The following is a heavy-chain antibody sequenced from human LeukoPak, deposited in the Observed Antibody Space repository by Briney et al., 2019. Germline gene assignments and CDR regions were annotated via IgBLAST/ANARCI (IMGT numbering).Heavy chain of an antibody. CDR2: ISYEGSNK. J-gene: IGHJ4*02. CDR3: AKGWQWLSSF. CDR1: GFTFSRYG. Sequence: GGSLRLSCAASGFTFSRYGMHWVRQAPGKGLEWVAVISYEGSNKYYTDSVKGRFTVSRDNSKNTLYLQMNSLRAEDTAVYYCAKGWQWLSSFWGQGTLVTVSS. V-gene: IGHV3-30*18. D-gene: IGHD6-19*01.